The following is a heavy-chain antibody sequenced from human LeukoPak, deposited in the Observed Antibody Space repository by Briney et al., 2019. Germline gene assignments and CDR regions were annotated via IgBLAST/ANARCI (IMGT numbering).Heavy chain of an antibody. CDR2: IKQDGSEK. J-gene: IGHJ4*02. D-gene: IGHD6-13*01. Sequence: GGSLRLSCAASGFTLSSYWMSWVRQAPGKGLEWVANIKQDGSEKYYVDSVKGRFTISRDNAKNSLFLQMNSLSAEDTAVYFCARLGGSWYVSYWGQGTLVTVSS. V-gene: IGHV3-7*01. CDR1: GFTLSSYW. CDR3: ARLGGSWYVSY.